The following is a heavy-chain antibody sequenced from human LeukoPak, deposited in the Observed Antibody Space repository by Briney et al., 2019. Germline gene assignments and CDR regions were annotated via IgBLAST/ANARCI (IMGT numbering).Heavy chain of an antibody. CDR3: TPRRTGEYYFDY. Sequence: ASVKVSCKASGYTFTSYGISWVRQAPGQGLEWMGWMNPNSGNTGYAQKFQGRVTMTRNTSITTAYMELSSLTSEDTAVYYCTPRRTGEYYFDYWGQGTLVTVSS. D-gene: IGHD3-16*01. V-gene: IGHV1-8*02. CDR2: MNPNSGNT. J-gene: IGHJ4*02. CDR1: GYTFTSYG.